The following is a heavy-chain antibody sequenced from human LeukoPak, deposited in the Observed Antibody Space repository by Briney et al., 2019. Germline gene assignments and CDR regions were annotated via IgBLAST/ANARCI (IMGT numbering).Heavy chain of an antibody. J-gene: IGHJ5*02. CDR3: ARGNVVVAATSGSVDP. Sequence: GGSLRLSCAASGFTFSSYSMNWVRQAPGKGLEWVSYISSSSSTIYYADSVKGRFTISRDNAKNSLYLQMNSLRAEDTAVYYCARGNVVVAATSGSVDPWGQGTLVTVSS. CDR1: GFTFSSYS. V-gene: IGHV3-48*04. D-gene: IGHD2-15*01. CDR2: ISSSSSTI.